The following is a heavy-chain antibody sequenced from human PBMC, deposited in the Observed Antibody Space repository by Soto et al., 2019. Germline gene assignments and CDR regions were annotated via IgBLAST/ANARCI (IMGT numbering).Heavy chain of an antibody. CDR2: INHVGGT. J-gene: IGHJ5*02. V-gene: IGHV4-34*01. CDR1: GGFLSESY. CDR3: VRIRYQLPSSVLWLDP. D-gene: IGHD3-16*01. Sequence: SETLSLTCAVYGGFLSESYWTWIRQPPGKGLEWIGEINHVGGTNYNPSPKSRVTMSVDTSQNQFSLRLISVTAADTAMYFCVRIRYQLPSSVLWLDPWGQGTPVTVSS.